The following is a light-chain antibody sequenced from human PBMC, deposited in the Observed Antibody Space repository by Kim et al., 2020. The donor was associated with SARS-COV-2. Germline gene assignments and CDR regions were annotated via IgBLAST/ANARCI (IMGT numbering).Light chain of an antibody. Sequence: SSELTQDPAVSVALGQTVKITCQGDSLRRNYASWYQQKPGQAPILVLYDRDNRPSGIPDRFSGSSSGHTSSLTITGAQAEDEADYYCNPRDGSGNNVVFGGGTQLTVL. J-gene: IGLJ2*01. CDR3: NPRDGSGNNVV. CDR2: DRD. V-gene: IGLV3-19*01. CDR1: SLRRNY.